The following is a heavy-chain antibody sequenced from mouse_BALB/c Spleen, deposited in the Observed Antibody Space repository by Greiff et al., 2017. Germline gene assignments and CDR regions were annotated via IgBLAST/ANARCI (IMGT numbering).Heavy chain of an antibody. Sequence: EVQLQESGPELVKPGASVKISCKASGYSFTGYFMNWVMQSHGKSLEWIGRINPYNGDTFYNQKFKGKATLTVDKSSSTAHMELRSLASEDSAVYYCARKNWGNYDYYAMDDWGQGTSVTVSS. V-gene: IGHV1-20*02. CDR1: GYSFTGYF. D-gene: IGHD2-1*01. CDR2: INPYNGDT. CDR3: ARKNWGNYDYYAMDD. J-gene: IGHJ4*01.